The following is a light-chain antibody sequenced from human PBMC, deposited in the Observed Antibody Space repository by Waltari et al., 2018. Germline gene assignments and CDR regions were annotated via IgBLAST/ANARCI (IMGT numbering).Light chain of an antibody. Sequence: QSALTQPASVSGSPGQSITISCTGTSSDVGAYNYVSWYQQPPGKAPKLMIYEVSNRPSGVSNRFSGSNSGNTASLTISGLQAEDEADYYCSSYTSSSTLVFGGGTK. CDR1: SSDVGAYNY. CDR2: EVS. V-gene: IGLV2-14*01. J-gene: IGLJ2*01. CDR3: SSYTSSSTLV.